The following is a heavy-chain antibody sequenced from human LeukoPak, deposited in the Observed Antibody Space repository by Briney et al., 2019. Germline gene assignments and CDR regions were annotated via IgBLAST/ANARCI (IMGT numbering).Heavy chain of an antibody. CDR3: ARGGGLDV. Sequence: PGGSLRLSCAAPGFAFSDYSMHWVRQAPGKGLEWVASINHNGNVNYYVDSVKGRFTISRDNAKNSLYLQMSNLRAEDTAVYFCARGGGLDVWGQGATVTVSS. D-gene: IGHD3-16*01. CDR2: INHNGNVN. V-gene: IGHV3-7*03. CDR1: GFAFSDYS. J-gene: IGHJ6*02.